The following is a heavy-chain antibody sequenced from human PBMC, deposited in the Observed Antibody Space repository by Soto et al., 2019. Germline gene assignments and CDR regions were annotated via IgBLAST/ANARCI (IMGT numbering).Heavy chain of an antibody. CDR3: AGVIAVAGTSAWYFDL. CDR1: GGSISSGGYS. J-gene: IGHJ2*01. Sequence: QLQLQESGSGLVKPSQTLSLTCAVSGGSISSGGYSWSWIRQPPGKGLEWIGYIYHSGSTYYNPSVKSRVTISVDRSKNQFSLKLCSVTAADTAVYYCAGVIAVAGTSAWYFDLWGRGTLVTVSS. CDR2: IYHSGST. V-gene: IGHV4-30-2*01. D-gene: IGHD6-19*01.